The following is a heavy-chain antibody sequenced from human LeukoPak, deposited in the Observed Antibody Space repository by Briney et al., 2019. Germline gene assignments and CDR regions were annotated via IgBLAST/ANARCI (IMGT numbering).Heavy chain of an antibody. D-gene: IGHD6-19*01. CDR3: ARGSHSSGWYLWFDA. J-gene: IGHJ5*02. V-gene: IGHV4-4*09. CDR1: GGSISSYY. Sequence: SETLSLTCTVSGGSISSYYWSWIRQPPGKGLEWIGYIYTSGSTNYNPSLKSRVTISVDTSKNQFSLKLSSVTAADTAVYYCARGSHSSGWYLWFDAWGQGTLVTVSS. CDR2: IYTSGST.